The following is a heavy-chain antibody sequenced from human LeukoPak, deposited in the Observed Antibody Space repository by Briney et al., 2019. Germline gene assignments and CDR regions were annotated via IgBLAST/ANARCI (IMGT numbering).Heavy chain of an antibody. CDR2: INPNSGGT. D-gene: IGHD6-25*01. J-gene: IGHJ5*02. Sequence: ASVKVSCKASGYTFTGYYMHWVRQAPGQGLEWMGWINPNSGGTNYAQKFQGRVTMTRDTSISTAYMELSSLRSEDTAVYYCARDLYSSGFVPNNWFDPWGQGTLVTVSS. CDR1: GYTFTGYY. V-gene: IGHV1-2*02. CDR3: ARDLYSSGFVPNNWFDP.